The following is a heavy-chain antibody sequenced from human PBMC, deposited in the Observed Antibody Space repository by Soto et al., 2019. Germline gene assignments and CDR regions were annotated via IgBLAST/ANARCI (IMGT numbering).Heavy chain of an antibody. D-gene: IGHD6-13*01. CDR1: GFTFSSYW. CDR3: ARERTSSSWYGWFDP. Sequence: GGSLRLSCAASGFTFSSYWMHWVRQAPGKGLVWVSRINSDGSSTSYADSVKGRFTISRDNAKNTLYLQMNSLRAEDTAVYYCARERTSSSWYGWFDPWGKGTLVTVSS. CDR2: INSDGSST. V-gene: IGHV3-74*01. J-gene: IGHJ5*02.